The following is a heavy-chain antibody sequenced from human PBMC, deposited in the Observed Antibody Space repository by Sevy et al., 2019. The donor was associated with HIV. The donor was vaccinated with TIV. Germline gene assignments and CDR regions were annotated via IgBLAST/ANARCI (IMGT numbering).Heavy chain of an antibody. CDR1: GFTFSSYG. CDR3: AKDRLSGWGHDAFDI. V-gene: IGHV3-30*18. CDR2: ISYDGSNK. Sequence: GGSLRLSCAASGFTFSSYGMHWVRQAPGKGLEWVAVISYDGSNKYYADSVKGRFTISRDNSKNTLYLQMNSLRAEDMAVYYCAKDRLSGWGHDAFDIWGQGTMVTVSS. D-gene: IGHD6-19*01. J-gene: IGHJ3*02.